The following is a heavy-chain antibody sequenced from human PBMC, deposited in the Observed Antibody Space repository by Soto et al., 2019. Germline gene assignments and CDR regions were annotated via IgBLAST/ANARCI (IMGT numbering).Heavy chain of an antibody. Sequence: SVKVSCKASGGTFSTYTISWVRQAPGQGLEWMGRVIPILNMANYAQKFQGRVTITADKSTSTAYMILSSLRSEDTAVYYCARGSGYYYWDDYWGQGTLVTVSS. J-gene: IGHJ4*02. V-gene: IGHV1-69*02. CDR2: VIPILNMA. CDR3: ARGSGYYYWDDY. CDR1: GGTFSTYT. D-gene: IGHD3-22*01.